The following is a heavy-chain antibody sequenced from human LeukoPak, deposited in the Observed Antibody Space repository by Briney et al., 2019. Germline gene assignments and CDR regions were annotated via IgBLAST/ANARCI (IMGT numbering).Heavy chain of an antibody. CDR1: GFTFSDFY. V-gene: IGHV3-11*01. Sequence: GRSLRLSCAASGFTFSDFYMSWIRQAPGKGLEWISYISSSGTTIYYADSVKGRFTISRDNAKNSLFLQMDSLRAEDTAVYYCAKGYKFGANWGQGTLVTVSS. J-gene: IGHJ4*02. CDR2: ISSSGTTI. CDR3: AKGYKFGAN. D-gene: IGHD3-16*01.